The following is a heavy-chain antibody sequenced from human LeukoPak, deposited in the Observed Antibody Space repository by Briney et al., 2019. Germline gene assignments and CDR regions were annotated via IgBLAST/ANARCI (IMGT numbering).Heavy chain of an antibody. Sequence: PGGSLRLSCAASGFTLSSYWMSWVRQAPGKGLKWVANIKQDGSEKYYVDSVKGRFTISRDNAKNSLYLQMNSLRAEDTAVYYCARASIAAGPYYFDSWGQGTLVTVSS. D-gene: IGHD6-13*01. CDR3: ARASIAAGPYYFDS. J-gene: IGHJ4*02. CDR1: GFTLSSYW. CDR2: IKQDGSEK. V-gene: IGHV3-7*01.